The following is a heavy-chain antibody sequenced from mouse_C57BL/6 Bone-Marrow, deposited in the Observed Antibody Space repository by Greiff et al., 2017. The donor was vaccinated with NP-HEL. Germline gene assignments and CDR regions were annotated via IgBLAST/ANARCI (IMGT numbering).Heavy chain of an antibody. D-gene: IGHD2-14*01. Sequence: EVKLMESGGGLVKPGGSLKLSCAASGFTFSSYAMSWVRQTPEKRLEWVATISDGGSYTDYPDNVKGRFTISRDNAKNNLYLQMSHLKSEDTAMYYCVPSWYGDYYAMDYWGQGTSVTVSS. V-gene: IGHV5-4*03. J-gene: IGHJ4*01. CDR1: GFTFSSYA. CDR3: VPSWYGDYYAMDY. CDR2: ISDGGSYT.